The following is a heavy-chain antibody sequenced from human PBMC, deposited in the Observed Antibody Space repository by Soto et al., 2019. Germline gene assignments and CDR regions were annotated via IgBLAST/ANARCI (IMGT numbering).Heavy chain of an antibody. J-gene: IGHJ4*02. CDR1: GGSISSSSYY. CDR3: ARDYGDYQFDY. Sequence: SETLSLTCTVSGGSISSSSYYWGWIRQPPGKGLEWIGNIYYRGTTYHNPSLKSRVTISVDTSKNQFSLKLASVTAADTAVYYCARDYGDYQFDYWGQGTLVTVSS. V-gene: IGHV4-39*02. D-gene: IGHD4-17*01. CDR2: IYYRGTT.